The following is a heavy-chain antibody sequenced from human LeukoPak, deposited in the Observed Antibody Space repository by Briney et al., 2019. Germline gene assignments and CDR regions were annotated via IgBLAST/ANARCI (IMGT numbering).Heavy chain of an antibody. Sequence: GRSPRLSCAASGFTFSSYGMHWVRQAPGKGLEWVAVIRYDGSNKYYADSVKGRFTISRDNSKNTLYLQMNSLRAEDTAVYYCARGGRKGDYGDYVDYWGQGTLVTVSS. J-gene: IGHJ4*02. CDR3: ARGGRKGDYGDYVDY. CDR1: GFTFSSYG. D-gene: IGHD4-17*01. CDR2: IRYDGSNK. V-gene: IGHV3-33*01.